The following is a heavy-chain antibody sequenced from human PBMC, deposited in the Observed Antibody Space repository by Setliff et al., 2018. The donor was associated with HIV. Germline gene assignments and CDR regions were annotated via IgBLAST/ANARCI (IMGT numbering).Heavy chain of an antibody. V-gene: IGHV4-59*01. CDR2: FHYRGSP. CDR3: ARSVARDYWYFGH. CDR1: GDSFNNYH. J-gene: IGHJ2*01. Sequence: TSETLSLTCTVSGDSFNNYHWSWIRQPPGEGLEFLGFFHYRGSPIYNPSLKSRVKISVDTSKNQFSLNLTSVTAADTAVYYCARSVARDYWYFGHRGRGTLVTVSS. D-gene: IGHD6-6*01.